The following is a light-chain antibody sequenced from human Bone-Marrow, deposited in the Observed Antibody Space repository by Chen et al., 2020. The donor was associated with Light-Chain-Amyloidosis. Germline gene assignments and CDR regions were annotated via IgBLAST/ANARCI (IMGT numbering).Light chain of an antibody. CDR2: DDS. CDR1: NIGSTS. J-gene: IGLJ3*02. CDR3: QVWDRSSDRPV. V-gene: IGLV3-21*02. Sequence: SYVLSPPSSVSVAPGQSAMIARGGDNIGSTSVHWYQQTPGQAPLLVVYDDSDRPSGIPERLSGSNSGNTATLTISRVEAGDEADYYCQVWDRSSDRPVFGGGTKLTVL.